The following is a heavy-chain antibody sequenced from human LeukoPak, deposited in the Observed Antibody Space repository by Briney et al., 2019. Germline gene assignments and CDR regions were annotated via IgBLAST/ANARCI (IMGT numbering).Heavy chain of an antibody. Sequence: ASVKVSCKVSEYTLTDLSIHWVRQAPEKGLDWMGGFDPEDAEVIYAEKFQDRVTMTEDPSTDTAYLELSSLRSEDTAVYYCAAEGQWSLVHYFNSWGQGTLVTVSS. CDR1: EYTLTDLS. D-gene: IGHD2-15*01. CDR3: AAEGQWSLVHYFNS. CDR2: FDPEDAEV. V-gene: IGHV1-24*01. J-gene: IGHJ4*02.